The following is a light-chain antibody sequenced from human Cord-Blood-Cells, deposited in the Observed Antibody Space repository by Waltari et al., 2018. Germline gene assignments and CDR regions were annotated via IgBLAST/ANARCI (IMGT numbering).Light chain of an antibody. J-gene: IGLJ2*01. V-gene: IGLV2-23*01. CDR1: SSDVASYNL. Sequence: QSALTQPASVSGSPGQSITFSCTGTSSDVASYNLVSWYQQHPGKAPKPMIYEGSKRPSGVSNRFSGSKSGNTASLTIAERQAEDEADYYCCPYAGSSTVVFDRGTKLTVL. CDR2: EGS. CDR3: CPYAGSSTVV.